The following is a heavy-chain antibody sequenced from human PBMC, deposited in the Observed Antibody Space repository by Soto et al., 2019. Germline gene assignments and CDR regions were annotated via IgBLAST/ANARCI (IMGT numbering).Heavy chain of an antibody. CDR3: AHSSSWDGANWFDP. J-gene: IGHJ5*02. CDR1: GFSLSTSGVG. V-gene: IGHV2-5*01. CDR2: IYWNDDK. Sequence: QITLKESGPTLVKPTQTLTLTCTFSGFSLSTSGVGVGWIRQPPGKALEWLALIYWNDDKRYSPSLKSRLTITKDTSKNQVVLKMTNMDPVDTATYYCAHSSSWDGANWFDPWGQGTLVTVSS. D-gene: IGHD6-13*01.